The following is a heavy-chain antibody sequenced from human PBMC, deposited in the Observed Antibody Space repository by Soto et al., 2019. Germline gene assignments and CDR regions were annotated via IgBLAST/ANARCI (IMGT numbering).Heavy chain of an antibody. CDR3: AKDGSQKDDDGNWLCS. J-gene: IGHJ5*01. D-gene: IGHD3-16*01. CDR1: GFTFEDYT. V-gene: IGHV3-43*01. CDR2: ISWDGGTT. Sequence: EVQLVESGGDVVQPGGSLRLSCAASGFTFEDYTIHWVRQAPGKALEWVSLISWDGGTTYYTHSVKGRFTISRDNSKNSLYLQMNSLRPEDTALYYCAKDGSQKDDDGNWLCSRGQGTLVTVSS.